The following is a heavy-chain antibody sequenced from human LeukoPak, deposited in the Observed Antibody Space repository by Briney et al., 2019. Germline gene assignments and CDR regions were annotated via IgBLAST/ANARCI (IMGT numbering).Heavy chain of an antibody. CDR1: GFTFSSYG. D-gene: IGHD6-19*01. J-gene: IGHJ4*02. CDR3: AKLTAVAAPFDY. V-gene: IGHV3-30*02. CDR2: IRYDGSNK. Sequence: GGSLRLSRAASGFTFSSYGMHWVRQAPGKGLEWVAFIRYDGSNKYYADSVKGRFTISRDNSKNTLYLQMNSLRAEDTAVYYCAKLTAVAAPFDYWGQGTLVTVSS.